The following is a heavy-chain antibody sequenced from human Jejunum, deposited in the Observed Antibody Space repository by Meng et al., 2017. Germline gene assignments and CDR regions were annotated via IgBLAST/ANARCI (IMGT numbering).Heavy chain of an antibody. D-gene: IGHD2-21*01. V-gene: IGHV4-4*02. CDR3: ARGAIGTRPFDY. J-gene: IGHJ4*02. CDR1: GDSRRTNW. Sequence: VQLEESGPGLLKPSGTLSLTCPGSGDSRRTNWWNWVRQPPGKGLEWIGEIYHSGAFNYNPSLRRRVTISVDKSKNQVSLKLDSLTAADTAVYYCARGAIGTRPFDYWGQGTLVTVSS. CDR2: IYHSGAF.